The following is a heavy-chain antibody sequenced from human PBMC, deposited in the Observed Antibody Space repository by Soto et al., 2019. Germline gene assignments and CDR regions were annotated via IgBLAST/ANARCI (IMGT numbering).Heavy chain of an antibody. V-gene: IGHV1-18*01. CDR1: GYTFTSYG. Sequence: ASVKVSCKASGYTFTSYGISWVRQAPGQGPEWMGWISAYNGNTNYAQKLQGRVTMTTDTSTSTAYMELRSLRSDDTAVYYCARVFCGGDCYEGNWFDPWGQGTLVTVSS. D-gene: IGHD2-21*02. J-gene: IGHJ5*02. CDR3: ARVFCGGDCYEGNWFDP. CDR2: ISAYNGNT.